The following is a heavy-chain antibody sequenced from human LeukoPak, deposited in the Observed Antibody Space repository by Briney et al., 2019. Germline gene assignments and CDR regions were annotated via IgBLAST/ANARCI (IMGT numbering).Heavy chain of an antibody. CDR2: INPSGGST. CDR1: GYTFTSYY. V-gene: IGHV1-46*01. CDR3: SAVGSGTAYLNYTY. J-gene: IGHJ4*02. Sequence: ASVKVSCKASGYTFTSYYMHWVRQAPGQGLEWMGIINPSGGSTSYAQKFQGRVTLTRDTSISTAYMELSRLRSDDTAVYSCSAVGSGTAYLNYTYWGQGTLVTVSS. D-gene: IGHD3-10*01.